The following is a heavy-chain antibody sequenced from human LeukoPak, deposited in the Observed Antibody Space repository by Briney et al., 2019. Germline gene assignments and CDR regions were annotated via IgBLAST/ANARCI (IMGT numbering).Heavy chain of an antibody. CDR1: EFSVGSNY. V-gene: IGHV3-66*01. CDR2: IYSGGGT. Sequence: GGSLRLSCAASEFSVGSNYMTWVRQAPGKGLEWVSLIYSGGGTYYADSVKGRFTISRDNSKNTLYLQMNSLRAEDTAVYYCARGSGSYIQGFDYWGQGTLVTVSS. D-gene: IGHD1-26*01. J-gene: IGHJ4*02. CDR3: ARGSGSYIQGFDY.